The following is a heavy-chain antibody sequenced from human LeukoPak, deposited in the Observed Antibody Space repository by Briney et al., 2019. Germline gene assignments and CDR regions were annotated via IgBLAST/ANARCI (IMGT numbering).Heavy chain of an antibody. CDR2: IIPIFGTA. CDR1: GGTFSSYA. Sequence: GASVKVSCKASGGTFSSYAISWVRQAPGQGLEWMGGIIPIFGTANYAQKFQGRVTITADKSTRTAYMELSSLGSEDTAVYYCANIVVVVAATSKPYNWFDPWGQGTLVTVSS. CDR3: ANIVVVVAATSKPYNWFDP. V-gene: IGHV1-69*06. D-gene: IGHD2-15*01. J-gene: IGHJ5*02.